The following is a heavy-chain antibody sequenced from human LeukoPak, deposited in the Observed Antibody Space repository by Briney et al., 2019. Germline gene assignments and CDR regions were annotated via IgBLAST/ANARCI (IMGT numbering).Heavy chain of an antibody. CDR3: ARDRYRTYYYGSGSYYNVPINYYYGMDV. J-gene: IGHJ6*02. D-gene: IGHD3-10*01. Sequence: TGGSLRLSCAASGFTFSSYAMHWVRQAPGKGLEWVAVISFDGSNKYYADSVKGRFTISRDNSKNTLYLQMNSLRAEDTAVYYCARDRYRTYYYGSGSYYNVPINYYYGMDVWGQGTTVTVSS. V-gene: IGHV3-30*04. CDR1: GFTFSSYA. CDR2: ISFDGSNK.